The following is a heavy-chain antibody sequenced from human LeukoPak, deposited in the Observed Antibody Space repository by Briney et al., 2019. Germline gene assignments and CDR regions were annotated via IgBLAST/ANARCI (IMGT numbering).Heavy chain of an antibody. D-gene: IGHD2-2*01. CDR2: IYYSVST. Sequence: PSETLSLTCTVSGGAISSHYWSWIRQPPGKGLEWSGYIYYSVSTNYNPSLKSRVTISVDTSKNQFSLKLSSVPVAAPAVYYCARAGYCSSTSCYLYAFDIWGQGTMVTVSS. CDR3: ARAGYCSSTSCYLYAFDI. J-gene: IGHJ3*02. CDR1: GGAISSHY. V-gene: IGHV4-59*11.